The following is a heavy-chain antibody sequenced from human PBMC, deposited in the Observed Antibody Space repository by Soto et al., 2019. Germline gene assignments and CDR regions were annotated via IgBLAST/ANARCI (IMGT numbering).Heavy chain of an antibody. CDR3: ARRPRIPARFRHDYESNYFDF. Sequence: ETLRLPCTASGVSFRTNSYHWCRLRQPKGKVLVWSGSSAHTGTTYYNPSLGRLATTTEDTSNNQSSLKLSSVNAADTAVFYCARRPRIPARFRHDYESNYFDFWGQGTLVTVS. V-gene: IGHV4-39*01. CDR1: GVSFRTNSYH. J-gene: IGHJ4*02. D-gene: IGHD6-6*01. CDR2: SAHTGTT.